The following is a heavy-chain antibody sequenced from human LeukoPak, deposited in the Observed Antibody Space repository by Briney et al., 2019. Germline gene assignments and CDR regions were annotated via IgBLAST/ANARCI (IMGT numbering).Heavy chain of an antibody. CDR3: AKAGLELPHDY. CDR1: GFPFSTFW. D-gene: IGHD1-7*01. V-gene: IGHV3-7*01. Sequence: GGSLRLSCAVSGFPFSTFWMSWVRQAPGKGLEWVANINQDGSEKYYVDSVRGRFAISRDNAKNSLYLQMNSLRAEDTAVYYCAKAGLELPHDYWGQGTLVTVSS. CDR2: INQDGSEK. J-gene: IGHJ4*02.